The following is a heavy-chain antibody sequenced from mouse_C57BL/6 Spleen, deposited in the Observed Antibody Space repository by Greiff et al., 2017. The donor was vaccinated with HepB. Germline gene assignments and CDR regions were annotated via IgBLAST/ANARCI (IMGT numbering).Heavy chain of an antibody. CDR3: ASVRNGRSAMGD. CDR2: ILPGSGST. J-gene: IGHJ4*01. Sequence: QVQLQQSGAELMKPGASVKLSCKATGYTFTGYWIEWVKQRPGHGLEWIGWILPGSGSTNYNAKFKGKATFTADTSSNTAYMQLSSLTSEDTAIYYCASVRNGRSAMGDWGHGTSVTASS. V-gene: IGHV1-9*01. D-gene: IGHD1-1*01. CDR1: GYTFTGYW.